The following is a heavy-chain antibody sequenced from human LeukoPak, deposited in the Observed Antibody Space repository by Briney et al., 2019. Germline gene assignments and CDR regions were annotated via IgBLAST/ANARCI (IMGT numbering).Heavy chain of an antibody. CDR3: AREDPSMAAAHFDY. D-gene: IGHD6-13*01. CDR2: ISYDGSNK. V-gene: IGHV3-30-3*01. CDR1: GFTFSSYA. J-gene: IGHJ4*02. Sequence: GGSLRLSCAASGFTFSSYAMHWVRQAPGKGLEWVAVISYDGSNKYYADSVKGRFTISRDNSKNTLYLQMNSLRAEDTAVYYCAREDPSMAAAHFDYWGQGTLVTVSS.